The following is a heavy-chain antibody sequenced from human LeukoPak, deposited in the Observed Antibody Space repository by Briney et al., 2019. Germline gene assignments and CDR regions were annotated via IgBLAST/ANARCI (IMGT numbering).Heavy chain of an antibody. CDR2: ILYDGSNK. Sequence: GRSLRRSGAASGFTFSSYAMHWDRPAPGKELEWVAVILYDGSNKYYADSVKGRFTISRDNSTNTLYLQMNSLRAEDTAVYYCARAHTAMVKECFDYWGQGTLVTVSS. CDR3: ARAHTAMVKECFDY. V-gene: IGHV3-30-3*01. D-gene: IGHD5-18*01. J-gene: IGHJ4*02. CDR1: GFTFSSYA.